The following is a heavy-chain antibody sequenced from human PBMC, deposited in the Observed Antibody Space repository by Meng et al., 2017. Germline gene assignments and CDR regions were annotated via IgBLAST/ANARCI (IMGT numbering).Heavy chain of an antibody. V-gene: IGHV3-11*04. J-gene: IGHJ4*02. CDR2: ISSNGSTI. CDR3: ARGLGLVDYYRSGYYDYLDY. Sequence: GGSLRLSCAASGFTFSDYYMSWIRQAPGKGLEWVSYISSNGSTIYYADSVKGRFTISRDNAKNSLYLQMNSVEAEDTAVYYCARGLGLVDYYRSGYYDYLDYWGQGTPVTVSS. CDR1: GFTFSDYY. D-gene: IGHD3-10*01.